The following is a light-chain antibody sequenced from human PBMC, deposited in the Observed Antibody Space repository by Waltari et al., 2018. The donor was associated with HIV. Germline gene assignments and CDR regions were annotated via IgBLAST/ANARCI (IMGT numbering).Light chain of an antibody. CDR2: GNV. Sequence: QSVLTQQPSVSGAPGQRVTIPCTGSSSNIGAGYDVHWYQQFPGSAPKLLINGNVNRPSGVPDRFSDSKSGTSASLAITGLQAEDEADYYCQSYDSSLSGSVFGGGTKLTVL. J-gene: IGLJ3*02. CDR3: QSYDSSLSGSV. V-gene: IGLV1-40*01. CDR1: SSNIGAGYD.